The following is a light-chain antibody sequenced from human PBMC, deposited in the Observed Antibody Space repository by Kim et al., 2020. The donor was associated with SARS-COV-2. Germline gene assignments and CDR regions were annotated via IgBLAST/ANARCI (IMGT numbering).Light chain of an antibody. CDR3: QQYNDWLS. Sequence: AVFPGEGVPRSCRSSHSIGVDLAWYQHKPGQAPRLLIYGASTRATDVPGRFSGSGSGTDFTLTISSLQSEDFAVYFCQQYNDWLSFGGGTKVDIK. CDR2: GAS. J-gene: IGKJ4*01. V-gene: IGKV3D-15*01. CDR1: HSIGVD.